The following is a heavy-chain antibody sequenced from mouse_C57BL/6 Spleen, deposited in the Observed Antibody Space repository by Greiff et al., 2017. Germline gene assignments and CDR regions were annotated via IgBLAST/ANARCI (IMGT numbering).Heavy chain of an antibody. CDR1: GYTFTDYY. Sequence: VQLQQSGPVLVKPGASVKMSCKASGYTFTDYYMNWVKQSHGKSLEWIGVINPYNGGTSYNQKFKGKATLTVDKSSSTAYMELNSLTSEDSAVYYCARGGAIYSNYFFAYWGQGTTLTVSS. J-gene: IGHJ2*01. CDR2: INPYNGGT. CDR3: ARGGAIYSNYFFAY. V-gene: IGHV1-19*01. D-gene: IGHD2-5*01.